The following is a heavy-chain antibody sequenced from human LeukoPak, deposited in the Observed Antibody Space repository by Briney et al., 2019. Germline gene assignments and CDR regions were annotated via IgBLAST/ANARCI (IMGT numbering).Heavy chain of an antibody. D-gene: IGHD3-3*01. V-gene: IGHV3-9*01. CDR3: AKDSTIFGVVTRGGWFDP. J-gene: IGHJ5*02. CDR1: GFTFDDYA. CDR2: ISWNSGSI. Sequence: GGSLRLSCAASGFTFDDYAMHWVRQAPGKGLEWVSGISWNSGSIGYADSVKGRFTISRDSAKNSLYLQMNSLRAEDTALYYCAKDSTIFGVVTRGGWFDPWGQGTLVTVSS.